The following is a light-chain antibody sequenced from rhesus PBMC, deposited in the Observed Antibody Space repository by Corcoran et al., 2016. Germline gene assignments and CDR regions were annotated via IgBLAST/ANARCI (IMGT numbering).Light chain of an antibody. CDR1: QGISSY. CDR2: AAS. V-gene: IGKV1-25*02. Sequence: DIQMTQSPSSLSVSVGDRVTITCRASQGISSYLAWYQQKPGKPPKLLISAASTLQSGVPSMFSGSGAGTEFTLTISSLQPEDVASYYCQQHHSFPPSFGQGTKVEIK. CDR3: QQHHSFPPS. J-gene: IGKJ2*01.